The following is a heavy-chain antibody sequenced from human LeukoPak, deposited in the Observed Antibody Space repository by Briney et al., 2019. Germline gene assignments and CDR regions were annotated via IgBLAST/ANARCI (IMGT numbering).Heavy chain of an antibody. J-gene: IGHJ4*02. CDR1: GYTFTGYY. Sequence: ASVKVSCKASGYTFTGYYMHWVRQAPGQGLEWMGWINPNSGGTNYAQKFQGRVTMTRDTSISTAYMELSRLRSDDTAVYYCAKVAGYSYGYVTPPDYWGQGTLVTVSS. CDR2: INPNSGGT. D-gene: IGHD5-18*01. CDR3: AKVAGYSYGYVTPPDY. V-gene: IGHV1-2*02.